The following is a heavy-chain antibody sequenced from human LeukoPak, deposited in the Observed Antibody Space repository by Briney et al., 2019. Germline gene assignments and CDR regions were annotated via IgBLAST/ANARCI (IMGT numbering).Heavy chain of an antibody. CDR1: GYTFTTYY. D-gene: IGHD2-21*01. Sequence: ASVKVSCKASGYTFTTYYMHWVRQAPGQGLEWMGWMNPNSGSTGYAQKFQGRVTMTRDTSIGTAYLELSSLTSEDTAIYYCTRNPPNSGWFDPWGQGTLVTVSS. CDR2: MNPNSGST. CDR3: TRNPPNSGWFDP. J-gene: IGHJ5*02. V-gene: IGHV1-8*02.